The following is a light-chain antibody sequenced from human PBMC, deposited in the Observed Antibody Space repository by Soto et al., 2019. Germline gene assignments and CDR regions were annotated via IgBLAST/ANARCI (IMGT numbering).Light chain of an antibody. CDR1: QGVNID. Sequence: EIVLTQSTATLSVSPGESATLSCRASQGVNIDLVWYQQKPGQAPKLLMFSASARVTGITARFIGGGSETEFTLTISSLQPEDSAVYYCQQYNTWPFTFGPGTKVDIK. V-gene: IGKV3D-15*01. J-gene: IGKJ3*01. CDR3: QQYNTWPFT. CDR2: SAS.